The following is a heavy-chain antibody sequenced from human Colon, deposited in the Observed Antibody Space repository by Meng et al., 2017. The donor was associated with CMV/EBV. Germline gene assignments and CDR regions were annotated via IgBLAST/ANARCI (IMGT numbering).Heavy chain of an antibody. CDR2: IFPTGSA. V-gene: IGHV4-4*07. J-gene: IGHJ5*02. CDR1: GGYISDYY. D-gene: IGHD3-10*01. CDR3: ARDSDGSGTFSYWFDP. Sequence: QVQLQESGPGLGKPSETLSLTCTVSGGYISDYYYNWIRQPVGKGLEWIGRIFPTGSAYYNSSLNSRVTMSVDTSKNQVSLKLTSVTAADTAVYYCARDSDGSGTFSYWFDPWGQGILVTVSS.